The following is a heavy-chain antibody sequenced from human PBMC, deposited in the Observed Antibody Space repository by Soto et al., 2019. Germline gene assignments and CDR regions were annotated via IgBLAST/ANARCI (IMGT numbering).Heavy chain of an antibody. Sequence: HPGGSLRLSCAAAGFTFSSYAMCWVRQAPGQGLEWVSAISGGGATTYYADFVEGRFTISRDNSKNTLYLQMNSLRAGDAAVYYCATKWLVPMGFDYWGHGTLVTVSS. D-gene: IGHD6-19*01. V-gene: IGHV3-23*01. CDR3: ATKWLVPMGFDY. CDR2: ISGGGATT. CDR1: GFTFSSYA. J-gene: IGHJ4*01.